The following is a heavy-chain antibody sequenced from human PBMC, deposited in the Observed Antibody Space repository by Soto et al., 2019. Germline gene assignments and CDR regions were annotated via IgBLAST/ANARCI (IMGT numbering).Heavy chain of an antibody. Sequence: GASVKVSCKASGYTFTSYAMHWVRQAPGQRLEWMGWINAGNGNTKYSQKFQGRVTITRDTSASTAYMELSSLRSEDTAVYYCARPYSSGWYESDFDYWGQGTLVTVSS. V-gene: IGHV1-3*01. CDR3: ARPYSSGWYESDFDY. CDR2: INAGNGNT. J-gene: IGHJ4*02. CDR1: GYTFTSYA. D-gene: IGHD6-13*01.